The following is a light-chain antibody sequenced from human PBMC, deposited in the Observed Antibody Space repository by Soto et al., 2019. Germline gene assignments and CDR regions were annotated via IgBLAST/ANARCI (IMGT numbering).Light chain of an antibody. CDR1: QSVRSDY. Sequence: EIVLTQSPGTLSLSPGERATLSCRASQSVRSDYLAWYQQKPGQAPRLHIYGASTRATGIPDRFTGSGSGTDFNLPISRLEPEDFAVYYCQQYGSSPRTFGQGTKVEIK. CDR2: GAS. J-gene: IGKJ1*01. CDR3: QQYGSSPRT. V-gene: IGKV3-20*01.